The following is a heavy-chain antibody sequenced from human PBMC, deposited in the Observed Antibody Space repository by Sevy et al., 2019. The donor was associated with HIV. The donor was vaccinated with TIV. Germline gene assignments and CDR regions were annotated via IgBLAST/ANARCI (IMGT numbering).Heavy chain of an antibody. V-gene: IGHV3-21*01. CDR2: ISSSSSYI. D-gene: IGHD3-10*01. CDR1: GFTFSSYS. CDR3: ARDSFTMVRGVITQGYYMDV. J-gene: IGHJ6*03. Sequence: GGSLRLSCAASGFTFSSYSMNWVRQAPGKGLEWVSSISSSSSYIYYADSVKGRFTISRDNAKNSLYLKMNSLRAEDTAVYYCARDSFTMVRGVITQGYYMDVWGKGTTVTVSS.